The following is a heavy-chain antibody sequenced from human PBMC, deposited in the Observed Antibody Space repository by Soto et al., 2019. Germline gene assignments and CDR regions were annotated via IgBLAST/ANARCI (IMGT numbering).Heavy chain of an antibody. V-gene: IGHV1-69*01. CDR2: IIPIFGTA. CDR3: ARDKYDILTGYTMPSYYYYGMDV. J-gene: IGHJ6*02. Sequence: CKASGGTFSSYAISWVRQAPGQGLERMGGIIPIFGTANYAQKFQGRVTITADESTSTAYMELSSLRSEDTAVYYCARDKYDILTGYTMPSYYYYGMDVWGHGTTVTVSS. D-gene: IGHD3-9*01. CDR1: GGTFSSYA.